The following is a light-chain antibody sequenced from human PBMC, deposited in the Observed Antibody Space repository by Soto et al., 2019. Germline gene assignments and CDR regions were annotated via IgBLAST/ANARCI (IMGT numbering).Light chain of an antibody. Sequence: EIVLTQSPATLSLSPGEAATLSCRASESVGSDLAWYQQKPGQAPRLLIFGASARPTGIPARISGSGSGTEFTLTISSLRSEDFAVYFCQQYYNWPRTFGQGTKVDIK. CDR2: GAS. V-gene: IGKV3-15*01. CDR3: QQYYNWPRT. CDR1: ESVGSD. J-gene: IGKJ1*01.